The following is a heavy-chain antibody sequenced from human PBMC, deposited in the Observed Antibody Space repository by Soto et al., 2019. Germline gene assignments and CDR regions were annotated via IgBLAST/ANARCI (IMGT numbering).Heavy chain of an antibody. V-gene: IGHV4-34*01. J-gene: IGHJ1*01. CDR3: ARARNTVALSFQH. Sequence: PSETLSLTCAVYGGSFSGYYWSWIRQPPGKGLEWIGEINHSGSTNYNPSLKSRVTISVDTSKNQFSLKLSSVTAADTAVYYCARARNTVALSFQHWGQGTLVTVSS. D-gene: IGHD4-4*01. CDR1: GGSFSGYY. CDR2: INHSGST.